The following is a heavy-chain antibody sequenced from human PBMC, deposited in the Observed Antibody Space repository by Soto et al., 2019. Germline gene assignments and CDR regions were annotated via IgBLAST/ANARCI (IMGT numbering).Heavy chain of an antibody. CDR1: GDSITNNNW. Sequence: QVQLQESGPGLVKPSGTLSLTCAISGDSITNNNWWSWVRQPPGKGLEWMGEIYHSGATNYSPSLKSRVTMSVDTSKNQFSLRLSSVTAAATAVYYSARGTYWYDRWGQGTLVTVSS. CDR3: ARGTYWYDR. D-gene: IGHD2-21*01. CDR2: IYHSGAT. V-gene: IGHV4-4*02. J-gene: IGHJ5*02.